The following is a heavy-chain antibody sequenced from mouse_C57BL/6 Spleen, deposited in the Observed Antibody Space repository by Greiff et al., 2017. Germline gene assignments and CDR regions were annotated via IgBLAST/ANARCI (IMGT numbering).Heavy chain of an antibody. CDR1: GYTFTSYW. J-gene: IGHJ2*01. D-gene: IGHD1-1*01. V-gene: IGHV1-64*01. Sequence: QVQLQQPGAELVKPGASVKLSCKASGYTFTSYWMHWVKQRPGQGLEWIGMIHPNSGSTNYNEKFKSKATLTVDKSSSTAYMQLSSLTSEDSAVYYCARVGYGRGKFYFDYWGQGTTLTVSS. CDR2: IHPNSGST. CDR3: ARVGYGRGKFYFDY.